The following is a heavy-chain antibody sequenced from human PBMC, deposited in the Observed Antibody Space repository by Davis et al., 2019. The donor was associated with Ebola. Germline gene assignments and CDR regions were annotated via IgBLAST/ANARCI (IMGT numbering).Heavy chain of an antibody. D-gene: IGHD2/OR15-2a*01. J-gene: IGHJ3*02. Sequence: GGSLRLSCAVSGFSVSSNYMSWVRQAPGKGLEWVSVVYRSGDIYYADSVRGRFTISRDNSQNTVHLQMNSLRVEDSAIYYCVKDSSNIWFDIWGQGTLVTVSS. CDR2: VYRSGDI. CDR3: VKDSSNIWFDI. CDR1: GFSVSSNY. V-gene: IGHV3-66*01.